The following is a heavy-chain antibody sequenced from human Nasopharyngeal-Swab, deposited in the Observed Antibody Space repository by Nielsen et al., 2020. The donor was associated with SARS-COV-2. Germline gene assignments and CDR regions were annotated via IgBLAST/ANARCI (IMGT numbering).Heavy chain of an antibody. CDR2: ISVSGGNT. J-gene: IGHJ4*02. Sequence: GGSLRLSCAVSGFTFSAYALSWVRQAPGKGLEWVSGISVSGGNTYYADSVAGRFTISRDNSNSRLFPQINSLRAEDTAVYYCARASWGLSVFDRWGQGTLVTVSS. CDR3: ARASWGLSVFDR. V-gene: IGHV3-23*01. D-gene: IGHD3-16*01. CDR1: GFTFSAYA.